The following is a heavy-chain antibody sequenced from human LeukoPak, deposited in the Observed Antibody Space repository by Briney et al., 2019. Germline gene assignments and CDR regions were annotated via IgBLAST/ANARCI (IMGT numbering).Heavy chain of an antibody. CDR2: IIPIFGTA. CDR1: GGTFSSYA. D-gene: IGHD1-26*01. V-gene: IGHV1-69*05. J-gene: IGHJ4*02. CDR3: ALLVGALLGEDY. Sequence: GASVKVSCKASGGTFSSYAISWVRQAPGQGLEWMGGIIPIFGTANYAQKLQGRVTMTTDTSTSTAYMELRSLRSDDTAVYYCALLVGALLGEDYWGQGTLVTVSS.